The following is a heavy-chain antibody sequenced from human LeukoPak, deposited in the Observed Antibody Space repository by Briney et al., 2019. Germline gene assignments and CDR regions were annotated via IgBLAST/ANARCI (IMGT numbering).Heavy chain of an antibody. CDR3: GGAAAGHLLGY. CDR2: IYYSGTT. Sequence: SETLSLTCTVSGRSISSYYWSWIRQPPGKGLEWIGYIYYSGTTNYNPSLKSRVTISVDTSKNQFSLKLSSVTAADTAVYYCGGAAAGHLLGYWGQGTLVTVSS. CDR1: GRSISSYY. V-gene: IGHV4-59*01. D-gene: IGHD6-13*01. J-gene: IGHJ4*02.